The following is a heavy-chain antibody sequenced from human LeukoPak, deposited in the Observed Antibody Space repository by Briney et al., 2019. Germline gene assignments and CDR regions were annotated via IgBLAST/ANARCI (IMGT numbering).Heavy chain of an antibody. J-gene: IGHJ4*02. CDR3: AKAGVGYCSSTSCARGN. CDR1: GFTFSSYA. CDR2: ISYDGSNK. D-gene: IGHD2-2*01. V-gene: IGHV3-30-3*01. Sequence: GGSLRLSCAASGFTFSSYAMHWVRQAPGKGLEWVAVISYDGSNKYYADSVKGRFTISRDNSKNTLYLQMNSLRAEGTAVYYCAKAGVGYCSSTSCARGNWGQGTLVTVSS.